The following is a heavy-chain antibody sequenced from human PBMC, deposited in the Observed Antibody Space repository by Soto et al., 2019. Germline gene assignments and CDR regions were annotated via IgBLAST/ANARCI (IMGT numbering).Heavy chain of an antibody. V-gene: IGHV4-59*08. CDR2: IYYSGST. J-gene: IGHJ3*02. Sequence: QVQLQESGPGLVKPSETLSLTCTVSGGSISSYYWSWIRQPPGKGLEWIGYIYYSGSTNYNPSLKSRVTISVDTSKNQCSLKLSSVTAADTAVYYCARHVDVVVFDAFDIWGQGTMVTVSS. D-gene: IGHD2-2*01. CDR1: GGSISSYY. CDR3: ARHVDVVVFDAFDI.